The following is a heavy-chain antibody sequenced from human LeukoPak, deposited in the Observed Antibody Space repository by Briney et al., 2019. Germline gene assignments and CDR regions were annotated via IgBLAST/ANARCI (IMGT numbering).Heavy chain of an antibody. Sequence: SETLSLTCTVSGGSISSYYWSWIRQPPGKGLEWIGYIYYSGSTNYNPSLKSRVTISVDTSKNQSSLKLSSVTAADTAVYYCARNPVYYYDSSGYPLYYYYYMDVWGKGTTVTVSS. CDR2: IYYSGST. V-gene: IGHV4-59*01. J-gene: IGHJ6*03. CDR1: GGSISSYY. CDR3: ARNPVYYYDSSGYPLYYYYYMDV. D-gene: IGHD3-22*01.